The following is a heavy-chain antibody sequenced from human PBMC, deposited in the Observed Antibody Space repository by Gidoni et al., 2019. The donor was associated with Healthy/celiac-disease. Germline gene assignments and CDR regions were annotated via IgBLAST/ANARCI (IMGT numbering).Heavy chain of an antibody. Sequence: EVQLVESGGGLVQPGGSLRLSCAASGFTFSSYWMHWVRQAPGKGLVWVSRINSDGSSTSYADSVKGRFTISRDNAKNTLYLQMNSLRAEDTAVYYCARVVAAARGGYYGMDVWGQGTTVTVSS. J-gene: IGHJ6*02. V-gene: IGHV3-74*01. CDR3: ARVVAAARGGYYGMDV. CDR2: INSDGSST. CDR1: GFTFSSYW. D-gene: IGHD6-13*01.